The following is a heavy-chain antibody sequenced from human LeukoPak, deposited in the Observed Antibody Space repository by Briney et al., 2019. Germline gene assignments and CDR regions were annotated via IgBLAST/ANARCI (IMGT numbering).Heavy chain of an antibody. Sequence: PSETLSLTCTVSGGSISSYYWSWIRQPPGKGLEWIGYIYYSGSTNYNPSLKSRVTISVDTSKNQFSLKLSSVTAADTAVYYCARRMKGYCSSTSCARATWFDPWGHGTLVTASS. J-gene: IGHJ5*02. CDR1: GGSISSYY. CDR2: IYYSGST. V-gene: IGHV4-59*08. CDR3: ARRMKGYCSSTSCARATWFDP. D-gene: IGHD2-2*01.